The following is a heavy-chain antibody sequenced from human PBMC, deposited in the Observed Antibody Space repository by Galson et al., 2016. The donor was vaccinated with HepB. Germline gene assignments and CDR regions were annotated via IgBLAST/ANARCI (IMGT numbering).Heavy chain of an antibody. D-gene: IGHD6-19*01. V-gene: IGHV3-20*04. J-gene: IGHJ2*01. Sequence: SLRLSCAASGFTFNDSGMTWARHAPGKGLEWVSGVNWKGDTTVYADSLRGRLTISRDNAKNSLYLQMYSLRADDTALYYCARGSGRIAVAGTVAYWYFDLWGRGILVTVSS. CDR3: ARGSGRIAVAGTVAYWYFDL. CDR2: VNWKGDTT. CDR1: GFTFNDSG.